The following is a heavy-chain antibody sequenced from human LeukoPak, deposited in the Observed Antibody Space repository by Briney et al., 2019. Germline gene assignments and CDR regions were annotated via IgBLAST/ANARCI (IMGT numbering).Heavy chain of an antibody. J-gene: IGHJ4*02. CDR1: GFTFSDYA. CDR2: ISYDGKIK. CDR3: ARDMLKGVPDYLDY. V-gene: IGHV3-30*04. Sequence: GGSLRLSCAPSGFTFSDYAMHWVRQTPDKRLEWVAVISYDGKIKYHADSVKGRFTISRDSSRNTLYLQMNSLRPEESAVYFCARDMLKGVPDYLDYWGQGTLVTVSS. D-gene: IGHD2-8*01.